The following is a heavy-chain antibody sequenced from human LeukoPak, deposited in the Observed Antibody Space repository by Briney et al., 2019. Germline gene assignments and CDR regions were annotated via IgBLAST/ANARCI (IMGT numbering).Heavy chain of an antibody. Sequence: SETLSLTCTVSGDSINNYYWSWIRQPPGKGLEWIGYIYYSGITTYNPSLKSRVTMSVDTSRKQFSLNLRSVTAADTAVYYCARCASSGRCYSGIDYWGQGTLVTVSS. CDR1: GDSINNYY. D-gene: IGHD2-15*01. CDR3: ARCASSGRCYSGIDY. CDR2: IYYSGIT. J-gene: IGHJ4*02. V-gene: IGHV4-59*01.